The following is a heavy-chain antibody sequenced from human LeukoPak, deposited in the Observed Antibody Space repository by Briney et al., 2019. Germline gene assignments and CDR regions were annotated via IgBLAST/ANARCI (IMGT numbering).Heavy chain of an antibody. D-gene: IGHD3-9*01. Sequence: PGGSLRLSCASSGFTFNTFNMNWFRQAPGKGLEWVSSINSGGDYKYYADSVKGRFTTSRDNAKNSLSLQLNTLQVEDTAIYYCARGHYDVLASSYKWTPDYWGQGTLVTVSS. CDR2: INSGGDYK. CDR3: ARGHYDVLASSYKWTPDY. J-gene: IGHJ4*02. V-gene: IGHV3-21*01. CDR1: GFTFNTFN.